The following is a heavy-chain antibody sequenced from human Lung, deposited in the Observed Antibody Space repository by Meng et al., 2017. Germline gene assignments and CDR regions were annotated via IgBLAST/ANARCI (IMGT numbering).Heavy chain of an antibody. CDR3: ARGPTTMAHDFDY. V-gene: IGHV4-34*01. CDR1: GGSFSDYY. CDR2: INHSGST. D-gene: IGHD4-11*01. Sequence: QVHLTQGGGGLLKPSETLSLTCVGSGGSFSDYYWSWIRQPPGKGLEWIGEINHSGSTNYNPSLESRATISVDTSQNNLSLKLSSVTAADSAVYYCARGPTTMAHDFDYWGQGTLVTVSS. J-gene: IGHJ4*02.